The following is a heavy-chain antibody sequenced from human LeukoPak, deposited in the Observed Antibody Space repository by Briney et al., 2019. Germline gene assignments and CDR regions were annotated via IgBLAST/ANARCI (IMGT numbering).Heavy chain of an antibody. Sequence: GGSLRLSCAASGFTFNVFHMNWVRQAPGKGLEWISSITSSGTYITYADSIQGRFTISRDNAKNSLYLQMNSLRVDDTALYYCARASGGWDLDYWGHGTLVTVSS. V-gene: IGHV3-21*01. CDR2: ITSSGTYI. D-gene: IGHD1-26*01. CDR3: ARASGGWDLDY. J-gene: IGHJ4*01. CDR1: GFTFNVFH.